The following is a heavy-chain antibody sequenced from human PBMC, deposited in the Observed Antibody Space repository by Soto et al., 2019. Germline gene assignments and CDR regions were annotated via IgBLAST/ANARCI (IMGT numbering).Heavy chain of an antibody. D-gene: IGHD2-15*01. V-gene: IGHV1-18*01. J-gene: IGHJ5*02. CDR2: ISAYNGNT. Sequence: ASVKVSCKASGYTFTSYGISWVRQAPGQGLEWMGWISAYNGNTNYAQKLQGRVTMTTDTSTSTAYMELRSLRSDDTAVYYCARTIVVVVAATTRGENWFDPWGQGTLVTVSS. CDR1: GYTFTSYG. CDR3: ARTIVVVVAATTRGENWFDP.